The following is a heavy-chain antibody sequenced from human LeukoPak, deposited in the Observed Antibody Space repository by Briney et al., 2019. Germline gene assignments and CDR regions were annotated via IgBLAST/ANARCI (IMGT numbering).Heavy chain of an antibody. Sequence: SETLSLTCAVYGGSFSGYYSSWVRPPPGKGLEWIGEIIHSVSTSYNPSLKRRATLSVATSKKQFSLKLTSVTAADTTGYYCARGQRYYGSASYQANVRFDYWGQGNLVSVSS. D-gene: IGHD3-10*01. J-gene: IGHJ4*02. CDR1: GGSFSGYY. V-gene: IGHV4-34*01. CDR3: ARGQRYYGSASYQANVRFDY. CDR2: IIHSVST.